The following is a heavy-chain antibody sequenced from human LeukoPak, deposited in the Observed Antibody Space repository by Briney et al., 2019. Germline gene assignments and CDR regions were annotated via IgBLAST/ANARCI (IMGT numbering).Heavy chain of an antibody. Sequence: PGGSLRLSCAASGFTFSSYGMHWVRQAPGKGLEWVAVIWYDGSNKYYADSVKGRFTISRDNSKNTLYLQMNSLRAEDTAVYYCARHSTPGTNLNWFDPWGQGTLVTVSS. J-gene: IGHJ5*02. V-gene: IGHV3-33*01. CDR3: ARHSTPGTNLNWFDP. CDR1: GFTFSSYG. CDR2: IWYDGSNK. D-gene: IGHD1-1*01.